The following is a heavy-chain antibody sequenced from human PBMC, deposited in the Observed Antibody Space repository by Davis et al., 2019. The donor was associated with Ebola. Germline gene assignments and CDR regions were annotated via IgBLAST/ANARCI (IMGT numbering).Heavy chain of an antibody. V-gene: IGHV3-30-3*01. CDR2: VSFDGTTQ. Sequence: GGSLRPSCGASGFIFSNHAMHWVRQAPGKGLEWMAVVSFDGTTQHYADSVKGRFIISRDDSRNTVSLQMNSLRPEDTALYYCASIGWYYDLWGRGTLVTVSS. J-gene: IGHJ2*01. CDR1: GFIFSNHA. CDR3: ASIGWYYDL.